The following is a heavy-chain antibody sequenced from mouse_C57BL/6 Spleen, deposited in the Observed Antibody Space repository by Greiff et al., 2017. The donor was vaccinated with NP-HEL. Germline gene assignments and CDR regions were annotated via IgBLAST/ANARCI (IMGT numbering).Heavy chain of an antibody. CDR1: GYTFTSYW. J-gene: IGHJ2*01. D-gene: IGHD2-10*01. Sequence: QVQLQQSGAELVRPGSSVKLSCKASGYTFTSYWMDWVKQRPGQGLEWIGNIYPSDSETHYNQKFKDKATLTVDKSSSTAYMQLSSLTSEDSAVYYCARSYWGLDYWGQGTTLTVSS. CDR3: ARSYWGLDY. CDR2: IYPSDSET. V-gene: IGHV1-61*01.